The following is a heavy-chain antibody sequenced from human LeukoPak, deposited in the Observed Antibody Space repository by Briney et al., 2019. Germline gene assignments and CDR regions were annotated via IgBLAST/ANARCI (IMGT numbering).Heavy chain of an antibody. CDR2: ISSTGNPR. Sequence: GGSLRLSCAASGFIFSDYGMNWVRQAPGKGLEWVSYISSTGNPRHYAESVEGRFTISRDNAKNSLYLQMNSLRAEDTAVYYCARQTGSGLFILPGGQGTLVTVSS. D-gene: IGHD3-10*01. CDR3: ARQTGSGLFILP. V-gene: IGHV3-48*01. CDR1: GFIFSDYG. J-gene: IGHJ4*02.